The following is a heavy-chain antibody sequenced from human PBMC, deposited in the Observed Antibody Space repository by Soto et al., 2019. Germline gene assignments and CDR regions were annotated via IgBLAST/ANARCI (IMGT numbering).Heavy chain of an antibody. D-gene: IGHD6-19*01. Sequence: GGSLRLSCAASGFMFSAYWMSWVRQDPGKGLEWVSGISGSGDSTYYADSVKGRFTVSRDNSKNTLYLQMNSLRAEDTAVFYCAKERSSGWSFDYWGQGTLVTVSS. J-gene: IGHJ4*02. V-gene: IGHV3-23*01. CDR2: ISGSGDST. CDR1: GFMFSAYW. CDR3: AKERSSGWSFDY.